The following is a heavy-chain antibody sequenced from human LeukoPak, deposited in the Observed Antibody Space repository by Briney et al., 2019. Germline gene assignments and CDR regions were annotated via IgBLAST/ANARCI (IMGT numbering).Heavy chain of an antibody. V-gene: IGHV1-8*01. CDR1: GYTFTSYD. J-gene: IGHJ4*02. Sequence: ASVKVSSKASGYTFTSYDINWVRQATGQGLEWMGWMNPNSGNTGYAQKFQGRVTMTRNTSISTAYMELSSLRSEDTAVYYCARAMTTMTEFDYWGQGTLVTVSS. CDR2: MNPNSGNT. D-gene: IGHD4-17*01. CDR3: ARAMTTMTEFDY.